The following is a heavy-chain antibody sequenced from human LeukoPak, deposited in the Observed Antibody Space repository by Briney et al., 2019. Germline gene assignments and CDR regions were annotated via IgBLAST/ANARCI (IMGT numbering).Heavy chain of an antibody. Sequence: ASVKVSCKASGYIHTDYGISWVRQAPGQGLEWMGWISAYNGNTNYAQKLQGRVTMTTDTSTSTAYLELRSLRSDDTAVYYCCVEGREGGDGRKKGFDYWGQGTLVTVSS. CDR2: ISAYNGNT. D-gene: IGHD2-21*02. CDR1: GYIHTDYG. V-gene: IGHV1-18*01. J-gene: IGHJ4*02. CDR3: CVEGREGGDGRKKGFDY.